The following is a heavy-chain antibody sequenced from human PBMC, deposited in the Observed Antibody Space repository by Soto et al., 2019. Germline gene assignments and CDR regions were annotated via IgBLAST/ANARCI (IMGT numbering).Heavy chain of an antibody. CDR1: GFTFSNAW. V-gene: IGHV3-15*01. J-gene: IGHJ6*02. CDR3: TTVWITMVRASYYYYYGMDV. D-gene: IGHD3-10*01. CDR2: IKSKTDGGTT. Sequence: GSLRLSCAASGFTFSNAWMSWVRQAPGKGLEWVGRIKSKTDGGTTDYAAPVKGRFPISRDDSKNTLYLQMNSLKTEDTAVYYFTTVWITMVRASYYYYYGMDVWGQGTTVTVSS.